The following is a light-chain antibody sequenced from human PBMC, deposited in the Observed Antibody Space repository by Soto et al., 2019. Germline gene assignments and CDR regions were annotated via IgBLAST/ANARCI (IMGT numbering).Light chain of an antibody. J-gene: IGLJ1*01. Sequence: QSALTQPASVSGSPGQSITVYCTGASCDVGGYNYVSWYQQHPGKAPKLMIYDVSSRPSGVSNRFSGSKSGNTASLTISGLQAEDEADYYCSSYTSSNTLYVFGTGTKLTVL. CDR3: SSYTSSNTLYV. CDR1: SCDVGGYNY. V-gene: IGLV2-14*03. CDR2: DVS.